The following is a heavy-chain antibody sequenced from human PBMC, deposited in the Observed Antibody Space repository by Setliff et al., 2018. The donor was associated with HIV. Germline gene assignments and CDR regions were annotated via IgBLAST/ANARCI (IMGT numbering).Heavy chain of an antibody. J-gene: IGHJ4*02. Sequence: SETLSLTCFVSGVSISGHFWGWLRQPPGKGLEWIGYIYTSGTTEYNPSLDSRVTISVDTSRDQFSLNLRSVTAADTALYFCARLIHTGLLYFDYWGLGMWVTVSS. D-gene: IGHD2-8*02. V-gene: IGHV4-4*09. CDR3: ARLIHTGLLYFDY. CDR2: IYTSGTT. CDR1: GVSISGHF.